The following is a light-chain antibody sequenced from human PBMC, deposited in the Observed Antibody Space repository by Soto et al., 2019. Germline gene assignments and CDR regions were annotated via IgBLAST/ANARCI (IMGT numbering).Light chain of an antibody. Sequence: EIVLTQSPGTLSLSPGERATLSCRASQSVSSNYLAWYQQKPGQAPRFLIYGASTRATGIPDRFSGSGSGTDFTLTISRLEPEDFAVYYCQVYGNSFFTFGPGTKVDIK. CDR1: QSVSSNY. CDR3: QVYGNSFFT. J-gene: IGKJ3*01. V-gene: IGKV3-20*01. CDR2: GAS.